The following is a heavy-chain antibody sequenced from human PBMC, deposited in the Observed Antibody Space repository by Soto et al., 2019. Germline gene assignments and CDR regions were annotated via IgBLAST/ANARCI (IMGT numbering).Heavy chain of an antibody. Sequence: PSETLSLTCAVYGGSFSGYYWSWIRQPPGKGLEWIGEINHSGSTNYNPSLKSRVTISVDTSKNQFSLKLSSVTAADTAVYYCAKIRYCSSTSCLFFDYWGQGTLVTVSS. D-gene: IGHD2-2*01. V-gene: IGHV4-34*01. CDR1: GGSFSGYY. CDR3: AKIRYCSSTSCLFFDY. J-gene: IGHJ4*02. CDR2: INHSGST.